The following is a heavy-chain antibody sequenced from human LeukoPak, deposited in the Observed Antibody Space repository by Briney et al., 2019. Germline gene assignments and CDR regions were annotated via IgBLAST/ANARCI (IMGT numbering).Heavy chain of an antibody. CDR3: ARDCRDDCWSVQDY. V-gene: IGHV4-4*07. D-gene: IGHD3-3*01. CDR2: IHTSGST. J-gene: IGHJ4*02. CDR1: GGSISSYY. Sequence: SETLSLTCTVSGGSISSYYWSWIRQPAGKGLEWIGRIHTSGSTNYNPSLKSRVTMSVDTSKNQFSLKLSSVTAADTAVYYCARDCRDDCWSVQDYWGQGTLVTVSS.